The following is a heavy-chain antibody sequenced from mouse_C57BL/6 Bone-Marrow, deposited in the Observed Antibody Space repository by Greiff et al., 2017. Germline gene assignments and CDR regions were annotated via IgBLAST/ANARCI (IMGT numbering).Heavy chain of an antibody. V-gene: IGHV14-2*01. CDR3: TRSLIYYGTNY. D-gene: IGHD1-1*01. J-gene: IGHJ2*01. CDR1: GFNIKDYY. Sequence: EVQLVESRAELVKPGASVKLSCTASGFNIKDYYIHWVKQRTEQGLEWIGRIDPEDGETKYAPKFQDKATITADTSSNTAYLQLSSLTSEDTAVYYCTRSLIYYGTNYWGQGTTLTVSS. CDR2: IDPEDGET.